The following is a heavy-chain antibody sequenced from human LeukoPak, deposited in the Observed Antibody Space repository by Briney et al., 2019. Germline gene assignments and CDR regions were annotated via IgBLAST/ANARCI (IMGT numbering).Heavy chain of an antibody. CDR2: IYHSGST. CDR1: GYSISSGYY. J-gene: IGHJ4*02. V-gene: IGHV4-38-2*02. CDR3: ARVGGYFDY. Sequence: PSETLSLTCTVSGYSISSGYYWGWIRQPPGKGLEWIGSIYHSGSTYYNPSLKSRVTISVDTSKNQFSLKLSSVTAANTAVYYCARVGGYFDYWGQGTLVTVSS. D-gene: IGHD3-16*01.